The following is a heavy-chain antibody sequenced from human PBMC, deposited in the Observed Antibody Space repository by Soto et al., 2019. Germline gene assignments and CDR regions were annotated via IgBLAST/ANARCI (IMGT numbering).Heavy chain of an antibody. CDR2: IKPGGSDL. CDR3: ARQTTYICDF. Sequence: SLKISCKGVGYRLDAAWIGWVRQMPGKGLEWMGIIKPGGSDLRYSPSFRGQVTISADAAVNTAYLQWDSLKASDTAMYYCARQTTYICDFWGQGTLVTVSS. V-gene: IGHV5-51*01. D-gene: IGHD1-7*01. CDR1: GYRLDAAW. J-gene: IGHJ4*02.